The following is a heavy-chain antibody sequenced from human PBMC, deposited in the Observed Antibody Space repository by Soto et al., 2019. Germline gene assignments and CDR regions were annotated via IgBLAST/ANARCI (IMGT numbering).Heavy chain of an antibody. CDR1: GYTLTELS. CDR2: FDPEDGET. Sequence: ASVKVSCKVSGYTLTELSMHWVRQAPGKGLEWMGGFDPEDGETIYAQKFQGRVTMTEDTSTDTAYMELSSLRSEDTAVYYCARSCSSTSCYPNYYYYYMDVWGKGTTVTVSS. CDR3: ARSCSSTSCYPNYYYYYMDV. D-gene: IGHD2-2*01. J-gene: IGHJ6*03. V-gene: IGHV1-24*01.